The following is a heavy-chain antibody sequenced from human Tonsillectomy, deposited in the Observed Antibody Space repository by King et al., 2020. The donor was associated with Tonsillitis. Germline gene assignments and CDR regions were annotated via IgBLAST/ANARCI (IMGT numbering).Heavy chain of an antibody. D-gene: IGHD3-10*01. CDR3: AKDKYRLGDLLYHWFDP. V-gene: IGHV3-9*01. J-gene: IGHJ5*02. Sequence: VQLVESGGGLVQPGRSLRLSCAASGFSFDEFAMHWVRQAPGKGLEWVSGISWNSGTIHYADSVKGRFTISRNNAKNSLYLQMTSLRADDTAFYYCAKDKYRLGDLLYHWFDPWGQGTLVTVSS. CDR2: ISWNSGTI. CDR1: GFSFDEFA.